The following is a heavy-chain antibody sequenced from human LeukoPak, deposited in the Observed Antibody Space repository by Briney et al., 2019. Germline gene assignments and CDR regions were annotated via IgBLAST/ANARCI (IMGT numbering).Heavy chain of an antibody. CDR3: AKDLQPFLYGDYVSWSSDY. CDR1: GFTFSSYA. V-gene: IGHV3-23*01. CDR2: ISGSGGST. Sequence: PGGSLRLSCAASGFTFSSYAMSWVRQAPGKGLEWVSAISGSGGSTYYADSVKGRFTISRDNSKYTLYLQMNSLRAEDTAVYYCAKDLQPFLYGDYVSWSSDYWGQGTLVTVSS. D-gene: IGHD4-17*01. J-gene: IGHJ4*02.